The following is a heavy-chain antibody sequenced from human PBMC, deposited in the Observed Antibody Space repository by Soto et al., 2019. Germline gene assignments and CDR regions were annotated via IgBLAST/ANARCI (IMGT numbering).Heavy chain of an antibody. CDR3: AITGTTFGY. CDR2: IRSKANSYAT. D-gene: IGHD1-7*01. J-gene: IGHJ4*02. V-gene: IGHV3-73*02. Sequence: EVQLVESGGGLVQPGGSLKLSCAASGFTFSGSAMHWVRQASGKGLEWVGRIRSKANSYATAYAASVKGRFTISRDDSKNKAYLQMNSLKTEDTAVYYCAITGTTFGYWGQGTLVTVSS. CDR1: GFTFSGSA.